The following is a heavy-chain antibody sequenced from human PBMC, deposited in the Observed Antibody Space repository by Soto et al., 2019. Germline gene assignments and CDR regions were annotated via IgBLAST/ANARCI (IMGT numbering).Heavy chain of an antibody. V-gene: IGHV3-30*18. D-gene: IGHD4-17*01. CDR2: ISSDGSNK. CDR3: AKEGAVRAPDY. Sequence: QVQLVESGGGVVQPGKSLTLSCAASGFTFSDYGIHWVRQAPGKGLEWVAVISSDGSNKYYADSVKGRFTISRDNSNNTLSLEMNSLRAEDTAVYYCAKEGAVRAPDYWGQGTLVTVSS. J-gene: IGHJ4*02. CDR1: GFTFSDYG.